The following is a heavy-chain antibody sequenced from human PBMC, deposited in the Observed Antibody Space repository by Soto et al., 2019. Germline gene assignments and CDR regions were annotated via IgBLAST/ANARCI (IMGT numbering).Heavy chain of an antibody. Sequence: SETLSLTCAVYGGSFSGHSWTWIRQSPGKGLEWIGDINHSGRVNYSPSLKSRVTISLDTSKNQFSLKLISVTPADTAVYFCARDMSGGSSWYEFDSWGPGTLVTVSS. CDR3: ARDMSGGSSWYEFDS. J-gene: IGHJ4*02. V-gene: IGHV4-34*01. CDR1: GGSFSGHS. D-gene: IGHD6-13*01. CDR2: INHSGRV.